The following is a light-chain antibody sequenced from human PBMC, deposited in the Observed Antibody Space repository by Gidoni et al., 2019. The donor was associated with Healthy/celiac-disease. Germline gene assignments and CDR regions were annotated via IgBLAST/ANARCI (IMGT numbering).Light chain of an antibody. V-gene: IGLV3-1*01. J-gene: IGLJ2*01. CDR3: QAWESSTSVV. Sequence: SYVLTQPPSVSVSPGQTASITCSGDKLGDKYACWYHQKPGQSPVLVIYQDSKRPSGIPERFSGSNSGNAATLTISGTQAMDEADYYCQAWESSTSVVFGGGTKLTVL. CDR2: QDS. CDR1: KLGDKY.